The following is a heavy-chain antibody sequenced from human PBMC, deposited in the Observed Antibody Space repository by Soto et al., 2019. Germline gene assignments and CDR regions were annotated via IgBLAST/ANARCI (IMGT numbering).Heavy chain of an antibody. CDR3: ARDPRYKIVATGGDAFDI. D-gene: IGHD5-12*01. V-gene: IGHV1-46*03. Sequence: WASVKVSCKASGYTFTSYYMHWVRQAPGQGLEWMGIINPSGGSTSYAQKFQGRVTMTRDTSTSTVYMELSSLRSEDTAVYYCARDPRYKIVATGGDAFDIWGQGTMVTVSS. J-gene: IGHJ3*02. CDR2: INPSGGST. CDR1: GYTFTSYY.